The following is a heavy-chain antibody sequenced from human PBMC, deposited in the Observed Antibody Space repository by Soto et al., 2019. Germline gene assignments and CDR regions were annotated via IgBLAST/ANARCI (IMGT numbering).Heavy chain of an antibody. D-gene: IGHD3-10*01. CDR1: GGTFSRYT. CDR2: IIPILGIA. V-gene: IGHV1-69*04. CDR3: ARDQAYYYGSGSYGGNWFDP. J-gene: IGHJ5*02. Sequence: LVKVSCKASGGTFSRYTISWVRQAPGQGFEWMGRIIPILGIANYAQKFQGRVTITADKSTSTAYMELSSLRSEDTAVYYCARDQAYYYGSGSYGGNWFDPWGQGTLVTVSS.